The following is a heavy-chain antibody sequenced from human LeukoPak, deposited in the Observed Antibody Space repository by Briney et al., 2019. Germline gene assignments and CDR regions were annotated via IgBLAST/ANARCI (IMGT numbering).Heavy chain of an antibody. CDR2: VNQGGTGK. V-gene: IGHV3-7*01. J-gene: IGHJ6*03. CDR3: AREHYFYHMDA. CDR1: GFTFSSQW. Sequence: PGGSLRLSCAASGFTFSSQWMSWVRQAPGKGLEWVANVNQGGTGKYYVDSVKGRFTISRDNAENSLYPQMNSLRAEDTAVYYCAREHYFYHMDAWGEGTTVTVSS.